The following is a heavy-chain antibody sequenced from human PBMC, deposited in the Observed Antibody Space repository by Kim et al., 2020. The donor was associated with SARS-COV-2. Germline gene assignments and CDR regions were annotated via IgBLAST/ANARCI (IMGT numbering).Heavy chain of an antibody. V-gene: IGHV1-18*04. D-gene: IGHD6-19*01. J-gene: IGHJ4*02. CDR2: IRTYNGIT. CDR3: ASYSSYRHFDY. CDR1: GYIFSSYD. Sequence: ASVKVSCTASGYIFSSYDISWVRQAPGQGLEWMGRIRTYNGITNYAEDFQGRVTMTTDTSTNTDYMELVSLGSDDTAVYFCASYSSYRHFDYWAQGTL.